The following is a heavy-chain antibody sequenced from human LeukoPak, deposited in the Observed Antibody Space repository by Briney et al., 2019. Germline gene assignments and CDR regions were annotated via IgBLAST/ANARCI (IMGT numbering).Heavy chain of an antibody. J-gene: IGHJ4*02. D-gene: IGHD3-22*01. V-gene: IGHV4-59*01. Sequence: SETLSLTCTVSGGSISSYYWSWIRQPPGKGLEWIGYIYYSGGTNYNPSLKSRVTISVDTSKNQFSLKLSSVTAADTAVYYCARGGEGYYDSSGYYPFDYWGQGTLVTVSS. CDR1: GGSISSYY. CDR2: IYYSGGT. CDR3: ARGGEGYYDSSGYYPFDY.